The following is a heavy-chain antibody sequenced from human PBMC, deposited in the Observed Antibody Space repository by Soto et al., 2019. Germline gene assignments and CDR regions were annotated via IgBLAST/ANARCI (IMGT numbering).Heavy chain of an antibody. J-gene: IGHJ6*02. CDR3: ARDLVFDSSGYGYYYGMDV. D-gene: IGHD3-22*01. CDR2: ISSSSSYT. CDR1: GFTFSYYY. V-gene: IGHV3-11*06. Sequence: GGSLRLSCAASGFTFSYYYMSWIRQAPGKGLEWVSYISSSSSYTNYADSVKGRFTISRDNAENSLYLQMNSLRAEDTAVYYCARDLVFDSSGYGYYYGMDVWGQGTTVTVSS.